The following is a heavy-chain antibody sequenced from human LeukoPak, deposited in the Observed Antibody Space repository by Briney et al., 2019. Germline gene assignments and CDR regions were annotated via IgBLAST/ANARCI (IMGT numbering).Heavy chain of an antibody. V-gene: IGHV1-69*06. CDR1: GGTFSSHA. Sequence: GASVKVSCKASGGTFSSHAISWVRQAPGQGLEWMGGIIPIFGTANYAQKFQGRVTITADKSTSTAYMELSSLRSEDTAVYYCARRSGTGISNYYYYGMDVWGKGTTVTVSS. J-gene: IGHJ6*04. CDR2: IIPIFGTA. D-gene: IGHD6-13*01. CDR3: ARRSGTGISNYYYYGMDV.